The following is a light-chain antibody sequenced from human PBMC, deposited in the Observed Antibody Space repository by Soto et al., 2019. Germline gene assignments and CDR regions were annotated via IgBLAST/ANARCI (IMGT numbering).Light chain of an antibody. Sequence: QSALTQPASVSGSPGQAITVSCSGTSSDIGAHNFVSWYQQHPGKAPKLIIYEVINRPSGVSDRFSGSKSGNTASLTISGLQSEDEADYFCASFRSGTILVFGSGTKVTVL. CDR3: ASFRSGTILV. V-gene: IGLV2-14*03. CDR1: SSDIGAHNF. CDR2: EVI. J-gene: IGLJ1*01.